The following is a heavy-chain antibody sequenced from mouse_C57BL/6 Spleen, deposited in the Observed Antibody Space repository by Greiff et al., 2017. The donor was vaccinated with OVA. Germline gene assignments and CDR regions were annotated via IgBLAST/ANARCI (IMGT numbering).Heavy chain of an antibody. V-gene: IGHV1-72*01. CDR2: IDPNRGGT. CDR1: VYTFTTYW. D-gene: IGHD2-1*01. Sequence: VKQSCKASVYTFTTYWMHWVTQRPGRGLEWIGRIDPNRGGTKYNDKFKSNATLTVDQPSSTAYMQLSSLTSEDSAVYYCARGPYGNYNFDYWGQGTTLTVSS. CDR3: ARGPYGNYNFDY. J-gene: IGHJ2*01.